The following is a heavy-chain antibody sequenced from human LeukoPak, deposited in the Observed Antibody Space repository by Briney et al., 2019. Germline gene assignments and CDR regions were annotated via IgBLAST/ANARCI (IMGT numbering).Heavy chain of an antibody. CDR1: GFTFSSYW. CDR2: IKQDGSEK. V-gene: IGHV3-7*01. CDR3: AREDYYYYMDV. J-gene: IGHJ6*03. Sequence: GGSLRLSCAASGFTFSSYWMSWVRQVPGKGLEWVANIKQDGSEKYYVDSVKGRFTISRDNAKNSLYLQMNSLRAEDTAVYYCAREDYYYYMDVWGKGTTVTVSS.